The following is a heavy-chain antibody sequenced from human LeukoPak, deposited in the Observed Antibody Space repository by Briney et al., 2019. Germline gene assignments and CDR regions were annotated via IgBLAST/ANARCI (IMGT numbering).Heavy chain of an antibody. CDR1: GASFTSNY. CDR2: IYYSGTT. Sequence: SETLSLTCTVSGASFTSNYWSSIRQPPGKGLEWIGYIYYSGTTTYNPSLERRVTMSVDMSKTQFSLRLNSVTATDTAVYYCARFDCGGDCYVDYWGQGTLVTVSS. D-gene: IGHD2-21*02. V-gene: IGHV4-59*08. CDR3: ARFDCGGDCYVDY. J-gene: IGHJ4*02.